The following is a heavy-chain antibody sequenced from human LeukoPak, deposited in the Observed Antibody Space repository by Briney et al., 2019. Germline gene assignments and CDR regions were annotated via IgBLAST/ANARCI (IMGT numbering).Heavy chain of an antibody. Sequence: SETLSLTCAVYGGSFSGYYWSWIRQPPGKGLEWIGEINHSGSTNYNPSLKSRVTISVDTSKNQFSLKLSSVTAADTAVYYCARGSSAAAGLYYFDYWGQGTLVTVSS. CDR1: GGSFSGYY. J-gene: IGHJ4*02. CDR2: INHSGST. D-gene: IGHD6-13*01. V-gene: IGHV4-34*01. CDR3: ARGSSAAAGLYYFDY.